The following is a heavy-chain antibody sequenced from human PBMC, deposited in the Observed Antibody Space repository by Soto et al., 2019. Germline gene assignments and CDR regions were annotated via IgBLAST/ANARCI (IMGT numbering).Heavy chain of an antibody. V-gene: IGHV1-69*13. CDR2: IIPIFGTA. CDR1: GGTFSSYA. Sequence: ASVKVSCKASGGTFSSYAISWVRQAPGQGLEWMGGIIPIFGTANYAQKFQGRVTITADESTSTAYMELSSLRSEDTAVYYCARVPVGSSWNYYYYGMDVWGQGTTVTVSS. D-gene: IGHD6-13*01. J-gene: IGHJ6*02. CDR3: ARVPVGSSWNYYYYGMDV.